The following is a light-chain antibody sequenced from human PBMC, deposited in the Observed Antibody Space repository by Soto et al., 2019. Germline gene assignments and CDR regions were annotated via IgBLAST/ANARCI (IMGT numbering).Light chain of an antibody. Sequence: QSVLAQPPSASGTPGQRVTISCSGSNSNIGRNDVTWYQQVPGTAPQCLIYSNDQRPSGVPDRISGSRSGTSASLAISGLQSGDEAEYYCAAWDDTPRARVFGGGTKLT. CDR3: AAWDDTPRARV. J-gene: IGLJ2*01. CDR2: SND. CDR1: NSNIGRND. V-gene: IGLV1-44*01.